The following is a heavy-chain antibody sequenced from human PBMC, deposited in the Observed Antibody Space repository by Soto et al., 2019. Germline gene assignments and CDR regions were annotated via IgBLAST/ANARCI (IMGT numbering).Heavy chain of an antibody. D-gene: IGHD6-6*01. Sequence: HPGGSLRLSCAASGFTFSSYWMHWVRQAPGKGLVWVSRINSDESSTSYADSVKGRFTTSRDNAKNTLYLQMNSLRAEDTAVYYCARGLYSSSSGAHGYWGQGTLVTVSS. CDR1: GFTFSSYW. V-gene: IGHV3-74*01. J-gene: IGHJ4*02. CDR3: ARGLYSSSSGAHGY. CDR2: INSDESST.